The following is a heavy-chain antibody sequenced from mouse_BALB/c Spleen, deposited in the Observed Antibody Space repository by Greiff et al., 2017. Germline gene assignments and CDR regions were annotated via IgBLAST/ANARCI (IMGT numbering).Heavy chain of an antibody. CDR1: GYTFTSYW. CDR2: IYPGDGDT. D-gene: IGHD2-3*01. V-gene: IGHV1-87*01. CDR3: ARRGDGAMDY. J-gene: IGHJ4*01. Sequence: VQLQQSGAELARPGASVKLSCKASGYTFTSYWMQWVKQRPGQGLEWIGAIYPGDGDTRYTQKFKGKATLTADKSSSTAYMQLSSLASEDSAVYYCARRGDGAMDYWGQGTSVTVSS.